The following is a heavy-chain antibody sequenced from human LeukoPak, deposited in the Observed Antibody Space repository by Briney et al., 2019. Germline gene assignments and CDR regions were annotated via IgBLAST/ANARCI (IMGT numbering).Heavy chain of an antibody. D-gene: IGHD3-16*01. CDR1: GFTFSNYW. CDR3: VRGGVDY. Sequence: GGSLRLSCVASGFTFSNYWIHWVRQAPGKGLVWVSRISGDGRSTDYADSVKGRLTISRDNAKNTLSLQMNSLRAEDTAVYYCVRGGVDYWGQGTLVTVSS. J-gene: IGHJ4*02. V-gene: IGHV3-74*01. CDR2: ISGDGRST.